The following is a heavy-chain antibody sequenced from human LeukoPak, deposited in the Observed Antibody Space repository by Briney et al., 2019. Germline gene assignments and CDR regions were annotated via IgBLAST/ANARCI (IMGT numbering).Heavy chain of an antibody. D-gene: IGHD1-14*01. CDR2: INHSGST. CDR1: GGSFSGYY. J-gene: IGHJ4*02. CDR3: ARGPRRPPNFDY. Sequence: SETLSLTCAVYGGSFSGYYWSWIRQPPGKGLEWIGEINHSGSTNYNPSLKSRVTISVDTSKNQFSLKLSSVTAADTAVYYCARGPRRPPNFDYWGQGTLVTVSS. V-gene: IGHV4-34*01.